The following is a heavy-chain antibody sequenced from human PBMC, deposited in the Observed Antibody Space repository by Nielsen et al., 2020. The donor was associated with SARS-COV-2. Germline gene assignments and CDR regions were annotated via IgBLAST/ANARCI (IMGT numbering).Heavy chain of an antibody. J-gene: IGHJ6*03. Sequence: ASVKVSCKASGYTFNNNGFSWVRQAPGQGLEWVGWVSAYNANTNYAQKLQGRVTMTTDTSTSTAYMEPRSLRSDDTAVYYCARAVGSAFYYYYMDVWGQGTAVTVSS. CDR1: GYTFNNNG. D-gene: IGHD2-15*01. CDR2: VSAYNANT. V-gene: IGHV1-18*04. CDR3: ARAVGSAFYYYYMDV.